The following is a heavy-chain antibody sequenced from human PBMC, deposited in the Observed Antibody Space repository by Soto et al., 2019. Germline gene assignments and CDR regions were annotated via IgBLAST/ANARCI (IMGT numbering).Heavy chain of an antibody. CDR2: ISAYNGNT. D-gene: IGHD2-8*01. J-gene: IGHJ6*02. CDR3: ARDHIVLMVYAKSYYYYGMDV. V-gene: IGHV1-18*01. Sequence: ASVKVSCKASGYTFTSYGISWVRQAPGQGLEWMGWISAYNGNTNYAQKLQGRVTTTTDTSTSTAYMELRSLRSDDTAVYYCARDHIVLMVYAKSYYYYGMDVWGQGTTVTVSS. CDR1: GYTFTSYG.